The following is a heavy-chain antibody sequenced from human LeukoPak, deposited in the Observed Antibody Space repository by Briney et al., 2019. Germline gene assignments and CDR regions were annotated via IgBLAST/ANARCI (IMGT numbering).Heavy chain of an antibody. V-gene: IGHV3-30*04. D-gene: IGHD2-2*01. CDR2: ISYDGSNK. CDR1: GFTFSSYA. Sequence: QPGRSLRLSCAASGFTFSSYAMHWVRQAPGKGLEWVAVISYDGSNKYYADSVKGRFTISRGNSKNTLYLQMNSLRAEDTAVYYCARGFCSSTSCPAYPWGQGTLVTVSS. CDR3: ARGFCSSTSCPAYP. J-gene: IGHJ5*02.